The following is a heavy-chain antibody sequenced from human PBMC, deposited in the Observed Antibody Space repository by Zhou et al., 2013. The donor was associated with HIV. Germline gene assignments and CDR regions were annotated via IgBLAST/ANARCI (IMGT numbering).Heavy chain of an antibody. J-gene: IGHJ4*02. CDR1: GYSISSGYY. CDR3: ARDSFPYCSGGSCYFAELDY. V-gene: IGHV4-38-2*02. Sequence: QVQLQESGPGLVKPSETLSLTCAVSGYSISSGYYWGWIRQPPGKGLEWIGSIYHSGNTYYNPSLKSRVTISVDTSKNQFSLKLSSVTATDTAVYYCARDSFPYCSGGSCYFAELDYWGQGTLVTVSS. CDR2: IYHSGNT. D-gene: IGHD2-15*01.